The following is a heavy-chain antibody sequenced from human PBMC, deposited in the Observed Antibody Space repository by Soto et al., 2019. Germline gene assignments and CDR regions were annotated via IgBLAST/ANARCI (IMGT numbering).Heavy chain of an antibody. CDR3: ARSGIAAGDY. CDR1: GFTVSSYD. J-gene: IGHJ4*02. CDR2: IWYDGSNK. V-gene: IGHV3-33*01. Sequence: QVQRGESGGGVVQPGRSLRLSCAASGFTVSSYDMHWVRQAPGKGLEWVAVIWYDGSNKYYADSVKGRFTISRDNSKNTLYLQMNSLRAEDTAVYYCARSGIAAGDYWGQGTLVTVSA. D-gene: IGHD6-13*01.